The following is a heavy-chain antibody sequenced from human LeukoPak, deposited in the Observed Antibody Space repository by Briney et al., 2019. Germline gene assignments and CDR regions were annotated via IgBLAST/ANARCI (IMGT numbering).Heavy chain of an antibody. CDR2: IKQDGSEK. CDR1: GFTFSSYW. D-gene: IGHD3-22*01. J-gene: IGHJ3*02. Sequence: PGGSLRLSCAASGFTFSSYWMSWVRQAPGKGLEWVANIKQDGSEKYYVDSVKGRFTISRDNAKNSLYLQMNSLRAEDTAVYYCARDLYYYDSSGYFFPGWSGKDAFDIWGQGTMVTVSS. V-gene: IGHV3-7*01. CDR3: ARDLYYYDSSGYFFPGWSGKDAFDI.